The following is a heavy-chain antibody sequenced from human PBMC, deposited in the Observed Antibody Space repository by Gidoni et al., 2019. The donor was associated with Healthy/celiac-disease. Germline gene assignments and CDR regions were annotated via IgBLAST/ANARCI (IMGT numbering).Heavy chain of an antibody. D-gene: IGHD6-19*01. V-gene: IGHV4-39*07. Sequence: QLQLQESGPGLVKPSETLSLTCTVSGGSISISSYYWGWIRQPPGKGLEWIGSIYYSGSTYYNPSLKSRVTISVDTSKNQFSLKLSSVTAADTAVYYCARQGLAIAVAGNWFDPWGQGTLVTVSS. CDR3: ARQGLAIAVAGNWFDP. J-gene: IGHJ5*02. CDR2: IYYSGST. CDR1: GGSISISSYY.